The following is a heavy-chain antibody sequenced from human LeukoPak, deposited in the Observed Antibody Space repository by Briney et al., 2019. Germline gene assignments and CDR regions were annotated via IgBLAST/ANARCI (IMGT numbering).Heavy chain of an antibody. CDR1: GFNFKNYW. D-gene: IGHD6-13*01. Sequence: GGSLRLSCAASGFNFKNYWMHWVRQAPGKGLEWVSRIINDGSSTTYADSVKGRFTISRDNAKDTLYLQMNSLRAEDTAVYYCARDLEAAGVFDYWGQGTLVTVSS. CDR3: ARDLEAAGVFDY. CDR2: IINDGSST. J-gene: IGHJ4*02. V-gene: IGHV3-74*01.